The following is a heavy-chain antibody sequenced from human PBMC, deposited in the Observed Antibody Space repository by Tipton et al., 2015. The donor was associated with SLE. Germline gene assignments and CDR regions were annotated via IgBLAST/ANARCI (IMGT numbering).Heavy chain of an antibody. V-gene: IGHV4-38-2*02. CDR1: GHSISSGFY. CDR3: ARGCSSSTCEPFYFFGMDV. Sequence: TLSLTCSVSGHSISSGFYWGWIRQSPGKGLEWIGQIYYSGGTDYSPSLESRVTITVDMSKNQFSLRLISVTAADTAVYYCARGCSSSTCEPFYFFGMDVWGQGTTVTVSS. J-gene: IGHJ6*02. D-gene: IGHD2-2*01. CDR2: IYYSGGT.